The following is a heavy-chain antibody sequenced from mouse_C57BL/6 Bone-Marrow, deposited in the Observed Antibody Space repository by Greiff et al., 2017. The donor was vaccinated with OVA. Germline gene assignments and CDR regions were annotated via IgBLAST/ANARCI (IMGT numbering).Heavy chain of an antibody. D-gene: IGHD2-5*01. Sequence: EVQVVESEGGLVQPGSSMKLSCTASGFTFSDYYMAWVRQVPEKGLEWVANINYDGSSTYYLDSLKSRFIISRDNAKNILYLQMSSLKSEDTATYYCARAFSNHWYFDVWGTGITVTVSS. V-gene: IGHV5-16*01. J-gene: IGHJ1*03. CDR3: ARAFSNHWYFDV. CDR2: INYDGSST. CDR1: GFTFSDYY.